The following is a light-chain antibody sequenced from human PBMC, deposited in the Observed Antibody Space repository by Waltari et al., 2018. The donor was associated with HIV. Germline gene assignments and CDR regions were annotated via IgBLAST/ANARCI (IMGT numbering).Light chain of an antibody. CDR2: GNS. CDR1: SSNIGAGYV. J-gene: IGLJ2*01. Sequence: QSELTQPPSVSAAPGQRVPISCPGSSSNIGAGYVVHWYQQVPGRTTKVVIYGNSNRPSGVPDRFSGSKSGSSASLVITGLQSEDEADYYCQSYDSNLSGLFGGGTKVTVL. CDR3: QSYDSNLSGL. V-gene: IGLV1-40*01.